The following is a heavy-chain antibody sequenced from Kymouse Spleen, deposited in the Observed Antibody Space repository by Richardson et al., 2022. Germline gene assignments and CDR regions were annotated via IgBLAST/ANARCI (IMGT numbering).Heavy chain of an antibody. CDR3: ARNIAAAGTSYWYFDL. Sequence: QVQLQQWGAGLLKPSETLSLTCAVYGGSFSGYYWSWIRQPPGKGLEWIGEINHSGSTNYNPSLKSRVTISVDTSKNQFSLKLSSVTAADTAVYYCARNIAAAGTSYWYFDLWGRGTLVTVSS. J-gene: IGHJ2*01. V-gene: IGHV4-34*01. CDR1: GGSFSGYY. CDR2: INHSGST. D-gene: IGHD6-13*01.